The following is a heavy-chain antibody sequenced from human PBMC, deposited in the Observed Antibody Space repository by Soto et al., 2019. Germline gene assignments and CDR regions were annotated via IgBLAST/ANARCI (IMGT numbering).Heavy chain of an antibody. D-gene: IGHD6-19*01. V-gene: IGHV4-34*01. CDR1: AEYFSTYY. Sequence: QVQQQQWGAGLLKPSETLSLSCAVSAEYFSTYYWNWIRQSPGKGLEWIGEINDTGRNNYNRSLKSRVTMSIDMSKNQLSLRLTSVTAADTGVYYCARGGSSEWQVALDIWGQGTMVTVSS. CDR3: ARGGSSEWQVALDI. J-gene: IGHJ3*02. CDR2: INDTGRN.